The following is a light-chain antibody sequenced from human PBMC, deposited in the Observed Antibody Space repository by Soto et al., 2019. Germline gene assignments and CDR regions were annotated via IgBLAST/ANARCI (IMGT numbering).Light chain of an antibody. V-gene: IGLV2-8*01. Sequence: QSVLTQPPSASGSPGQSVTFSCTGTHSDVGGQNFVSWYQQDPGKAPKLMIYDVNKRPSGVPDRFSGSKSGNTAYLTVSGLQAEDEAAYYCCSYAGRSVVFGGGTKLTVL. CDR1: HSDVGGQNF. J-gene: IGLJ2*01. CDR2: DVN. CDR3: CSYAGRSVV.